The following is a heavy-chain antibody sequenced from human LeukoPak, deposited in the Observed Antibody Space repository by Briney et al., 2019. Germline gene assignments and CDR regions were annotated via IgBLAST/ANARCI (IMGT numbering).Heavy chain of an antibody. Sequence: ASVKVSCKASGGTFSSYAISWVRQAPGQGLEWMGWITAYNGYTSYAQNLQGRVAMTTDTSTTTAYMELRSLRSDDTAVYYCARDDGDYVALDIWGQGTVVTVSS. CDR3: ARDDGDYVALDI. D-gene: IGHD4-17*01. V-gene: IGHV1-18*01. CDR2: ITAYNGYT. J-gene: IGHJ3*02. CDR1: GGTFSSYA.